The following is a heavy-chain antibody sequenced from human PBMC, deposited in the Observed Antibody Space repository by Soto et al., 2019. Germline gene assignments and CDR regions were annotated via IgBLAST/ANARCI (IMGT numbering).Heavy chain of an antibody. J-gene: IGHJ4*02. CDR2: IYSGDTT. D-gene: IGHD3-16*01. CDR1: GFTVRANY. CDR3: ARGGLHLDC. Sequence: GGSLRLSCAVSGFTVRANYMSWVRQAPGKGLEWVSVIYSGDTTCYADSVKGRFIISRDISKTTLYLHMNSPRAEDTAVYYCARGGLHLDCCRKESMVTV. V-gene: IGHV3-53*01.